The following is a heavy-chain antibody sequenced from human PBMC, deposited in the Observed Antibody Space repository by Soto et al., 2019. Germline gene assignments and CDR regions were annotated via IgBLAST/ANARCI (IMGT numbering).Heavy chain of an antibody. J-gene: IGHJ4*02. CDR3: ASAPYYYGSGSYYKY. Sequence: SETLSLTCTVSGGSISSYYWSWIRQPPGKGLEWIGYINHSGSTNYNPSLKSRVTISVDTSKNQFSLKLSSVTAADTAVYYCASAPYYYGSGSYYKYWGQGTLVTVSS. D-gene: IGHD3-10*01. V-gene: IGHV4-59*04. CDR2: INHSGST. CDR1: GGSISSYY.